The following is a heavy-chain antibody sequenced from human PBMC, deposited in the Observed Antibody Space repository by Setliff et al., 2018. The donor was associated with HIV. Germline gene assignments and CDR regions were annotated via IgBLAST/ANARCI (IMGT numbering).Heavy chain of an antibody. V-gene: IGHV4-34*01. CDR3: ARLAIPAATTDY. CDR1: GGSFSDYY. CDR2: INRGGST. Sequence: SETLSLTCAVYGGSFSDYYWSWIRQPPGKGLEWIGEINRGGSTNYNPSLKSRVTISLDTSKRQFSLKLSSVTAADTAVYYCARLAIPAATTDYWGQGTLVTVSS. J-gene: IGHJ4*02. D-gene: IGHD2-2*01.